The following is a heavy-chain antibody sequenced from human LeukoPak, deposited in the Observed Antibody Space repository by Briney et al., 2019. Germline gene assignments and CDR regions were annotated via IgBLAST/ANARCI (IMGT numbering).Heavy chain of an antibody. J-gene: IGHJ4*02. V-gene: IGHV4-61*02. CDR2: IYTSGST. Sequence: SQTLSLTCTVSGGSISSGSYYWSWIRQPAGKGLEWIGRIYTSGSTNYNPSLKSRVTISVDTSKNQFSLKLSSVTAADTAVYYCARGGYHSVDYWGQGTLVTVSS. D-gene: IGHD5-18*01. CDR3: ARGGYHSVDY. CDR1: GGSISSGSYY.